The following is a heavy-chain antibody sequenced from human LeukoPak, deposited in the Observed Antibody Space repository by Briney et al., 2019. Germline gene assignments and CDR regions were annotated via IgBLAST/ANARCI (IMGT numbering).Heavy chain of an antibody. CDR3: AKYAQRGFDYSNSLEH. D-gene: IGHD4-11*01. J-gene: IGHJ4*02. CDR2: IWSDATNE. Sequence: PGTSLRLSCEASGFTFSHFGMHWVRQAPGKGLEWVAVIWSDATNEYYADSVKGRFSISRDNFKKTVSLQMNSLRVEDTAVYYCAKYAQRGFDYSNSLEHWGQGSLVTVSS. CDR1: GFTFSHFG. V-gene: IGHV3-33*06.